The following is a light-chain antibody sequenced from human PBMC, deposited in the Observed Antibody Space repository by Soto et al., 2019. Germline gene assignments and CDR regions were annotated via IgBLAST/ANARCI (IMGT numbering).Light chain of an antibody. CDR2: WAA. J-gene: IGKJ1*01. CDR1: QSVLYSSNNRNY. V-gene: IGKV4-1*01. CDR3: QQYYDTPWT. Sequence: DIVMTQSPDSLALSLGERTTMNCKSSQSVLYSSNNRNYVAWYQQKPRQPPKLLIYWAATRESGVPDRFSGSGSGTDFTLTISSLEAEDMAVYYCQQYYDTPWTFGQGTKVEIK.